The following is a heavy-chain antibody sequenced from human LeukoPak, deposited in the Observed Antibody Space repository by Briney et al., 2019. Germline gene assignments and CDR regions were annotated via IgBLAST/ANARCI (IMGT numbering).Heavy chain of an antibody. J-gene: IGHJ4*02. CDR2: IYYSGST. D-gene: IGHD3-16*01. CDR1: GGSVSSGSYY. V-gene: IGHV4-61*01. CDR3: ARWGWGSFYFDY. Sequence: SETLSLTCTVSGGSVSSGSYYWSWIRQPPGKGLEWIGYIYYSGSTNYNPSLKSRVTISVDTSKNQFSLKLSSVTAADTAVYYCARWGWGSFYFDYWGQGAMSTVSS.